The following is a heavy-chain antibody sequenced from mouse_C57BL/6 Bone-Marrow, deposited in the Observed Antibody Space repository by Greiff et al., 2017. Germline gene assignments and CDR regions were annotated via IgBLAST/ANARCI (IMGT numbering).Heavy chain of an antibody. CDR3: ARWGYAMDY. CDR2: IYPGDGDT. V-gene: IGHV1-82*01. CDR1: GYAFSSSW. Sequence: QVQLQQSGPELVKPGASVKISCKASGYAFSSSWMNWVKQRPGKGLEWIGRIYPGDGDTNYNGKYKGKATLTADKSSSTAYMQLSSLTSGYSAVYFSARWGYAMDYWGQGTSVTVSS. J-gene: IGHJ4*01.